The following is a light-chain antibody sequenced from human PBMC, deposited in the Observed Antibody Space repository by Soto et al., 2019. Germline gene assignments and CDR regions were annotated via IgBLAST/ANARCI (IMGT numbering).Light chain of an antibody. CDR2: DVS. CDR3: CLNAGSLDV. V-gene: IGLV2-11*01. J-gene: IGLJ1*01. CDR1: SSDVGAYNY. Sequence: QSVLTQPPSVSGSPGQSVTISCTGTSSDVGAYNYVAWYQQHPGKAPKVMIYDVSKRPSGVPDRFSGSKSGNTASLTISGLQAEDEDDYYCCLNAGSLDVFGPGSKVTDL.